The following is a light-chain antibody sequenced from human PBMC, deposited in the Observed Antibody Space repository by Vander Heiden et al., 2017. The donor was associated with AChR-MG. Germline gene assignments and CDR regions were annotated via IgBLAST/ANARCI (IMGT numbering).Light chain of an antibody. CDR1: KLGDKY. CDR3: QAWDTSISYV. Sequence: SYELTQPPSVSGSPGQTASITCAGDKLGDKYSCWYQQKPGQSPVLVIYQDNKRPSGIPERFSGSNSGNTATLTISGTQAMDEADYYCQAWDTSISYVFGTGTKVTVL. CDR2: QDN. V-gene: IGLV3-1*01. J-gene: IGLJ1*01.